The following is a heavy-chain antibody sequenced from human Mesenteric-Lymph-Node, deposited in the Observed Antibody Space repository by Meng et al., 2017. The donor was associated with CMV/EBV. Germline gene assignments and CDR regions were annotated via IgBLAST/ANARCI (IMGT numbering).Heavy chain of an antibody. J-gene: IGHJ3*02. D-gene: IGHD2-2*02. Sequence: SETLSLTCTVSGSSVSSGSSFWSWIRQPPGKGLEWIGDIYYRGSTNYNPSLKSRVTISVDTSMTHVSLQLTSVTAADTAVYYCARRGHLAYTFDIWGQGTVVTVSS. V-gene: IGHV4-61*03. CDR3: ARRGHLAYTFDI. CDR1: GSSVSSGSSF. CDR2: IYYRGST.